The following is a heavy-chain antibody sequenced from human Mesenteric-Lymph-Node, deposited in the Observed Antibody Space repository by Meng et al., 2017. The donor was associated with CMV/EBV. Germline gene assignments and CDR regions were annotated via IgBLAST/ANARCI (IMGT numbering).Heavy chain of an antibody. CDR3: ASDPAVSGSSEDDY. V-gene: IGHV3-74*01. D-gene: IGHD1-26*01. Sequence: GESLKISCAASGFSFSSHWMFWVRQAPGKGLVWVSRTNSDGSSTSYAESVKGRFTISRDNAKNTLYLQMNSLRAEDTAIYYCASDPAVSGSSEDDYWGQGTLVTVSS. J-gene: IGHJ4*02. CDR1: GFSFSSHW. CDR2: TNSDGSST.